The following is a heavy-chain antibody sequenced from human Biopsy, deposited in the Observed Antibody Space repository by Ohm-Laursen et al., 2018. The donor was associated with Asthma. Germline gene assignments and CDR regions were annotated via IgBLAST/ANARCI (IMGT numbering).Heavy chain of an antibody. CDR2: INTNTGNP. V-gene: IGHV7-4-1*02. J-gene: IGHJ4*02. CDR3: ARMISYYHEMRAPFFDY. CDR1: GYTVTRYA. D-gene: IGHD3-22*01. Sequence: ASVKVSCKASGYTVTRYAINWVRQAPGQGLEWMGWINTNTGNPTYAQGFTGRFVLSLDTSVNTAHLQISSLKAEDTAMYYCARMISYYHEMRAPFFDYWGQGTLVTVSS.